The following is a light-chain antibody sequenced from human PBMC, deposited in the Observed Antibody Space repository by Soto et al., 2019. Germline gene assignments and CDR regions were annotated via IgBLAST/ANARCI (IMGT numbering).Light chain of an antibody. CDR3: SSYTSTSTRV. CDR1: SSDVGVYRY. J-gene: IGLJ1*01. Sequence: QSVLTQPASVSGSPGQSITISCTGTSSDVGVYRYVSWFQQHPGEAPKLIIHEVTKRPPGVSNRFSGSKSGNTASLTISGLQAEDEADYFCSSYTSTSTRVFGTGTKLTVL. CDR2: EVT. V-gene: IGLV2-14*01.